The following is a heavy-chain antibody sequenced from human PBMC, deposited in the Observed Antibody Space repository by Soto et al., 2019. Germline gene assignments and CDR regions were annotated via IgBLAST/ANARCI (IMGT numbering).Heavy chain of an antibody. J-gene: IGHJ3*02. CDR2: IYPGDSDT. D-gene: IGHD3-22*01. CDR3: AKQDDRGALEI. CDR1: GKAFTSFW. Sequence: GESLKISCKISGKAFTSFWVVWVRQMPGRGLEWMGNIYPGDSDTRYTPPFQGQVTISADKSTNTVYLQWHSLQASDTALYYCAKQDDRGALEIWGQGTKVTVSS. V-gene: IGHV5-51*01.